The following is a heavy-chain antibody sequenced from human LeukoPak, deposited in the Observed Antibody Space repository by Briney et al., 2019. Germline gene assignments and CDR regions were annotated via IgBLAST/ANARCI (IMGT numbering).Heavy chain of an antibody. D-gene: IGHD2-21*01. J-gene: IGHJ4*02. Sequence: SETLSLTCTVSGGSISSGGYYWSWIRQHPGKGLEWIGYIYYSGSTYYNPSLKSRVTISVDTSKNQFSLKLSSVTAAATAVYYCATAPTNSAHALYWGQGTLVTVSS. V-gene: IGHV4-31*03. CDR3: ATAPTNSAHALY. CDR1: GGSISSGGYY. CDR2: IYYSGST.